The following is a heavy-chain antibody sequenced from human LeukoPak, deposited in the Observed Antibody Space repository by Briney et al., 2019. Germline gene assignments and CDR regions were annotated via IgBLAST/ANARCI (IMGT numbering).Heavy chain of an antibody. CDR1: GYTFTGYY. CDR2: INPNSGGT. CDR3: ARDRNTMILID. V-gene: IGHV1-2*06. J-gene: IGHJ4*02. D-gene: IGHD3-22*01. Sequence: ASVKVSCKASGYTFTGYYIHWVRQAPGQGLEWMGRINPNSGGTDYAQNFQGRVTMTRDTSISTAYMELSRLRSDDAAVYYCARDRNTMILIDWGQGTLVTVSS.